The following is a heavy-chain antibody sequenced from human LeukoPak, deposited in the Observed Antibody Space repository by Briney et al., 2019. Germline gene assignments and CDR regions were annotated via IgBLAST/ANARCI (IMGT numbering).Heavy chain of an antibody. Sequence: PGGSLRLSCAASGFTFSTYSMNWARQAPGKGLEWVSYITSSGRTIYYADSVKGRFTISRDNAKNSLYLQMNSLRAEDTAVYYCARQIYYDSSGYQLKGGFDYWGQGTLVTVSS. CDR1: GFTFSTYS. D-gene: IGHD3-22*01. CDR3: ARQIYYDSSGYQLKGGFDY. CDR2: ITSSGRTI. V-gene: IGHV3-48*01. J-gene: IGHJ4*02.